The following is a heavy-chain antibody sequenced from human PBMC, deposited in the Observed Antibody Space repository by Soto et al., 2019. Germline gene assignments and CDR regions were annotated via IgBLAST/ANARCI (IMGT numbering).Heavy chain of an antibody. CDR3: ARQNRVVVAATSYYGMDV. V-gene: IGHV5-51*01. J-gene: IGHJ6*02. D-gene: IGHD2-15*01. Sequence: GESLKISRKGSGYSFTSYWIGGGGQMPGKRLEWMGIIYPGDSDTRYSPSFQGQVTISADKSISTAYLQWSSLKASDTAMYYCARQNRVVVAATSYYGMDVWGQGTTVTVSS. CDR1: GYSFTSYW. CDR2: IYPGDSDT.